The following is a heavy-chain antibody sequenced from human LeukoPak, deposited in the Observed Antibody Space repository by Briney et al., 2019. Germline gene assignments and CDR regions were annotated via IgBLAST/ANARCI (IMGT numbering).Heavy chain of an antibody. CDR3: ARDGVVAGPWHFDY. J-gene: IGHJ4*02. V-gene: IGHV3-48*01. CDR2: ISSSSSTI. Sequence: GGSLRLSCAASGFNFNTYTMSWVRQAPGKGLEWVSHISSSSSTIYYADSVKGRFTISRDNAKNSLYLQMNSLRAEDTAVYYCARDGVVAGPWHFDYWGQGTLVTVSS. CDR1: GFNFNTYT. D-gene: IGHD2-15*01.